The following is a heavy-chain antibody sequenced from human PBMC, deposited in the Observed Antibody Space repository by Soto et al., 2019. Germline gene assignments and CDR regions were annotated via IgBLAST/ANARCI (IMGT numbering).Heavy chain of an antibody. Sequence: GGSLRLSCAASGFTFSSYAMHWVRQAPGKGLEWVAVISYDGSNKYYADSVKGRFTISRDNSKNTLYLQMNSLRAEDTAVYYCARDGYDILTGYSPFDYWGQGTLVTVSS. CDR3: ARDGYDILTGYSPFDY. J-gene: IGHJ4*02. CDR1: GFTFSSYA. D-gene: IGHD3-9*01. CDR2: ISYDGSNK. V-gene: IGHV3-30-3*01.